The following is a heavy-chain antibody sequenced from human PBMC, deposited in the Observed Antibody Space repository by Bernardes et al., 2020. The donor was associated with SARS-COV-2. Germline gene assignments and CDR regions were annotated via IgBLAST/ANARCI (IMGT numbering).Heavy chain of an antibody. V-gene: IGHV3-66*02. CDR1: GFTVNSNY. Sequence: GGSLRLSCAASGFTVNSNYMNWVRQAPGKGLEWVSVIYSGGSTYYADSVMGRFTLSRDHSKNTLYLQMNSLRTEDTAVYYCASQSRPYYDILTGSYFWGRGTLVTVSS. CDR3: ASQSRPYYDILTGSYF. CDR2: IYSGGST. J-gene: IGHJ4*02. D-gene: IGHD3-9*01.